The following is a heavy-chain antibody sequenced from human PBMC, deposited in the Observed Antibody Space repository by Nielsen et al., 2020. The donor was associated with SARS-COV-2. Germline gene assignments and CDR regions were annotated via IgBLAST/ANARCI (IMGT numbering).Heavy chain of an antibody. CDR2: ISSSSSYI. J-gene: IGHJ3*02. CDR1: GFTFSIYS. CDR3: ARDTRLLYGDYELGAFDI. Sequence: GGSLRLSCAASGFTFSIYSMNWVRQAPGKGLERVSSISSSSSYIYYADSVKGRFTISRDNAKNSLYLQMNSLRAEDTAVYYCARDTRLLYGDYELGAFDIWGQGTMVTVSS. D-gene: IGHD4-17*01. V-gene: IGHV3-21*01.